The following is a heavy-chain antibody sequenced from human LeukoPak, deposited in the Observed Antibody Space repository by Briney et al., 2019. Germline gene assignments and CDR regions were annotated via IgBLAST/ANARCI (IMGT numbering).Heavy chain of an antibody. Sequence: ASVTVSCKAFGYTFTGYYMHWVRQAPGQGLEWMGWINPNSGGTNYAQKFQGRVTMTRDTSISSAYMELSRLRSDDTAVYYCARVGHNWNSVDYWGQGTLVTVSS. CDR1: GYTFTGYY. D-gene: IGHD1-7*01. CDR3: ARVGHNWNSVDY. J-gene: IGHJ4*02. CDR2: INPNSGGT. V-gene: IGHV1-2*02.